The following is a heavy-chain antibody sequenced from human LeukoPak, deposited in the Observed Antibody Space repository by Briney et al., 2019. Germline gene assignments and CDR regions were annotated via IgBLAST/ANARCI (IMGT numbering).Heavy chain of an antibody. CDR1: GFTFSDYY. J-gene: IGHJ4*02. D-gene: IGHD4-17*01. CDR2: ISTTSTYT. Sequence: GGSLRLSCAASGFTFSDYYMSWIRQAPGKGLEWVSYISTTSTYTDYAGSVKGRFTISRDNAKNLLYLQMNSLRPEDTAVYYCAKARNGDPPYYFDYWGQGTLVTVSS. V-gene: IGHV3-11*05. CDR3: AKARNGDPPYYFDY.